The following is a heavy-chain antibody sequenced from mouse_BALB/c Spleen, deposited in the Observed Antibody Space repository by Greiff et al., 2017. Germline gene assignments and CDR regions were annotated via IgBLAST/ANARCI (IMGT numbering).Heavy chain of an antibody. CDR3: ADYYGYEGFAY. J-gene: IGHJ3*01. D-gene: IGHD1-2*01. CDR2: IDPANGNT. CDR1: GFNIKDTY. V-gene: IGHV14-3*02. Sequence: EVKLQESGAELVKPGASVKLSCTASGFNIKDTYMHWVKQRPEQGLEWIGRIDPANGNTKYDPKFQGKATITADTSSNTAYLQLSSLTSEDTAVYYCADYYGYEGFAYWGQGTLVTVSA.